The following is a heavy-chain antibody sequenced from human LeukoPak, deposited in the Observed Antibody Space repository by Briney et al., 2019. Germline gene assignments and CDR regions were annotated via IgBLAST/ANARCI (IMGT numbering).Heavy chain of an antibody. J-gene: IGHJ4*02. D-gene: IGHD3-22*01. CDR2: INHSGST. CDR1: GGSFSGYY. Sequence: SETLSLTCAVYGGSFSGYYWSWIRQPPGKGLEWIGEINHSGSTNYNPSLKSRVTISVDTSKNQFSLKLSSVTAADTAVYYCARDSSGYYFRDWSQGTLVTVSS. CDR3: ARDSSGYYFRD. V-gene: IGHV4-34*01.